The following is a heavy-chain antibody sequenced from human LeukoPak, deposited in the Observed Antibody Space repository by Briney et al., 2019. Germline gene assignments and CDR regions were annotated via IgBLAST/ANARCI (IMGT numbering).Heavy chain of an antibody. V-gene: IGHV3-30-3*01. Sequence: GGSLRLSCAASGFTFSRYAMHWVRQVPGKGLEWVAIMSYDGSKQYYADSLKGRFTISRDDSKNTLYLQMNSLRAEDTAVYSCARESYGNYFFDSWGQGTLVTVSS. CDR3: ARESYGNYFFDS. CDR1: GFTFSRYA. D-gene: IGHD4-11*01. CDR2: MSYDGSKQ. J-gene: IGHJ4*02.